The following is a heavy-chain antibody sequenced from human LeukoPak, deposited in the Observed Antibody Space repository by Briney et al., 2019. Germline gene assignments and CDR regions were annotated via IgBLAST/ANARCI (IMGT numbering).Heavy chain of an antibody. Sequence: GGSLRLSCAASGSTFSSYSMNWVSQAPGKGLEWVSYISSSSSTIYYADSVKGRFTISRDNAKNSLYLQMNSLRAEDTAVYYCARDSIAVAGWYFDLWGRGTLVTVSS. D-gene: IGHD6-19*01. V-gene: IGHV3-48*01. CDR2: ISSSSSTI. CDR3: ARDSIAVAGWYFDL. CDR1: GSTFSSYS. J-gene: IGHJ2*01.